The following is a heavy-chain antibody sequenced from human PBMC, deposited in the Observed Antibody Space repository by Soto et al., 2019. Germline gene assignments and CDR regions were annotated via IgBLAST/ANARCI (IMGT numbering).Heavy chain of an antibody. Sequence: GASVKVSCKASGYTFTGYYMHWVRQAPGQGLEWMGWINPNSGGTNYTQKFQGWVTMTRDTFISTAYIEMSRLRSDDTAVHYCATQRLGDDSSGSPLDYWGQGTLVTVSS. J-gene: IGHJ4*02. CDR3: ATQRLGDDSSGSPLDY. V-gene: IGHV1-2*04. CDR2: INPNSGGT. D-gene: IGHD3-22*01. CDR1: GYTFTGYY.